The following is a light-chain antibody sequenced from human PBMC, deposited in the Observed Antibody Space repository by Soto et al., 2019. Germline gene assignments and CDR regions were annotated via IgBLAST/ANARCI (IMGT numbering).Light chain of an antibody. V-gene: IGKV4-1*01. CDR3: QQYYSIPYT. Sequence: DIVMTQSPESLAVSLGERATINCKSSQSILYSTNNTNYLGWYQQKPGHPPRLLIYWASTRESGVPDRFSGSGSRTDFTLTISTLQAEDVAVYYCQQYYSIPYTFGHGTKLEIK. J-gene: IGKJ2*01. CDR1: QSILYSTNNTNY. CDR2: WAS.